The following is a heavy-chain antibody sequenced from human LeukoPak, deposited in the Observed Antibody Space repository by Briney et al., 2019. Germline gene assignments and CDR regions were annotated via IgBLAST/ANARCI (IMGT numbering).Heavy chain of an antibody. CDR3: ARDDRWSVVISHFDC. CDR2: IYTSGST. D-gene: IGHD3-22*01. CDR1: GGSISSGSYY. V-gene: IGHV4-61*02. J-gene: IGHJ4*02. Sequence: SQTLSRTCTVSGGSISSGSYYWRWIRQPAGKGLEWIGRIYTSGSTHYNPSLNSRVTISLDTSKNQFSLRLNSVTAADTAVYYCARDDRWSVVISHFDCWGQGTLVTVSS.